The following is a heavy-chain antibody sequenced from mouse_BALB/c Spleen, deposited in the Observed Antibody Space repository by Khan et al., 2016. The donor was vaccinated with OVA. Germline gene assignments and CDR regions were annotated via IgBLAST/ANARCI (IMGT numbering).Heavy chain of an antibody. CDR2: INPSCGYD. J-gene: IGHJ2*01. CDR3: ARTHER. V-gene: IGHV1-4*01. CDR1: GYTFTSYT. Sequence: VQLQQSGAELARPGASVKMSCKASGYTFTSYTMHWVKQRPGQGLEWIGYINPSCGYDKYNQKFKDKATLTGDKSSSTAYMKLSRLTSEASAVYSGARTHERWGQGTTLTVSS.